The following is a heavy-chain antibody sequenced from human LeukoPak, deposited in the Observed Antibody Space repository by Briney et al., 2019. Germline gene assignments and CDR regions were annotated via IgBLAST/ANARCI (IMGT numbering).Heavy chain of an antibody. CDR2: FSESGSA. D-gene: IGHD3-16*01. CDR1: GSSMCSDYY. Sequence: ETLSLTCTVSGSSMCSDYYWGWLGQPPGKGLEWIGSFSESGSAYYNPSLKIRAVISVDPSKNQFTMEVTSVTAADTAVYYCANYGVVLATYGSPSHFVYWGQGTMVTVSS. CDR3: ANYGVVLATYGSPSHFVY. J-gene: IGHJ4*02. V-gene: IGHV4-38-2*02.